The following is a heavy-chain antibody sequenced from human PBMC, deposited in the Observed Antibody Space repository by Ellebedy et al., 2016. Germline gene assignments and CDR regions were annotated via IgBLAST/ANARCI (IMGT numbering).Heavy chain of an antibody. CDR2: IYHSGST. CDR3: AREKDGSYYGY. J-gene: IGHJ4*02. D-gene: IGHD1-26*01. V-gene: IGHV4-38-2*02. Sequence: SETLSLXXTVSGYSISSGHYWGWIRQPPGKGLVWIGSIYHSGSTYYNPSLKSRVTISVDTSKNQFSLKLSSVTAADTAVYYCAREKDGSYYGYWGQGTLVTVSS. CDR1: GYSISSGHY.